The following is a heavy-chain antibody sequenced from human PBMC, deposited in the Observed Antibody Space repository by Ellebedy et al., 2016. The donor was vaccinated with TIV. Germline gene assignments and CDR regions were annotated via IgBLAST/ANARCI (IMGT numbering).Heavy chain of an antibody. CDR1: GFTYSSYS. V-gene: IGHV3-48*04. J-gene: IGHJ4*02. D-gene: IGHD4-17*01. CDR3: SRHTDYALDY. Sequence: PGGSLRLSCAASGFTYSSYSMNWVSQAPGKGREWVSYISSSSSTIYYADSVKGRFTVSRDNAKNSLYLQMHSLRAEDTAVYYCSRHTDYALDYWGQGALVTVSS. CDR2: ISSSSSTI.